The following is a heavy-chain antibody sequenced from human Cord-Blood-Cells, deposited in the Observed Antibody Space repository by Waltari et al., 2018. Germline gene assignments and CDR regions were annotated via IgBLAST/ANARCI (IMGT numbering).Heavy chain of an antibody. J-gene: IGHJ5*02. CDR1: GGTFSSYA. Sequence: QVQLVQSGAEVKKPGSSVKVSCKASGGTFSSYAISWVRQATGQGLEWMGGFIPIFGTANYAQKCQGRVTITADESTSTAYMELSSLRSEDTAVYYCARYGGIAAASFWFDPWGQGTLVTVSS. CDR2: FIPIFGTA. CDR3: ARYGGIAAASFWFDP. D-gene: IGHD6-13*01. V-gene: IGHV1-69*01.